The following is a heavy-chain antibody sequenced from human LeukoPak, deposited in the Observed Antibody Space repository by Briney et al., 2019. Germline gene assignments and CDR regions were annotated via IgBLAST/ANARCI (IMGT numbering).Heavy chain of an antibody. V-gene: IGHV1-2*02. Sequence: ASVKVSCKASGYTFTNYYLHWVREAHGRGLEWMGWINPNGGNTNYAQKFQGRVTMTRDTSISTAFMELSSLRSDDTAVYYCARLAAPPPWRQGTLVTVCS. J-gene: IGHJ5*02. D-gene: IGHD6-13*01. CDR1: GYTFTNYY. CDR3: ARLAAPPP. CDR2: INPNGGNT.